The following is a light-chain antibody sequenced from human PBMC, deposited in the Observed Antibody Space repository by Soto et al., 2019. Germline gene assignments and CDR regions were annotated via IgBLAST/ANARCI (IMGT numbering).Light chain of an antibody. J-gene: IGLJ1*01. Sequence: HSALTQPASVSGSPGQSSNISCTGTSSDVGGYNYVSWYQHHPGKAPKLIIYDVSNRPSGVSNPFSGSKSGNTASLTISGLQPEDEADYYCSSYTTSNTRQIVFGTGTKVTVL. CDR1: SSDVGGYNY. V-gene: IGLV2-14*03. CDR2: DVS. CDR3: SSYTTSNTRQIV.